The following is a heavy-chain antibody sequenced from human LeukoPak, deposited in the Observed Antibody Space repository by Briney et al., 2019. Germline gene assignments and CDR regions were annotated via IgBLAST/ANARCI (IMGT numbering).Heavy chain of an antibody. J-gene: IGHJ4*02. CDR3: AKGEYDSSGYYHFDY. D-gene: IGHD3-22*01. CDR2: ISGSGGST. Sequence: GGSLRLSCAASGFPFSSYAMSWVRQAPGKGLEWVSAISGSGGSTYYADSVKGRFTISRDNSKNTLYLQMNSLRAEDTAVYYCAKGEYDSSGYYHFDYWGQGTLVTVSS. V-gene: IGHV3-23*01. CDR1: GFPFSSYA.